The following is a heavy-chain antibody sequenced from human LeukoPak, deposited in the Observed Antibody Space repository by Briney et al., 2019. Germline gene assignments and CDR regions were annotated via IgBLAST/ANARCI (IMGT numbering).Heavy chain of an antibody. V-gene: IGHV3-66*01. CDR3: ARDRACRSAICSCPSPLYYMDV. J-gene: IGHJ6*03. CDR1: GFTVSSNY. Sequence: SGGSLRLSCAASGFTVSSNYMSWVRQAPGKGLEWVSVIYSCGSTYYADSVKGRFTISRDNSKNTLYLQMNTLRVEDTAVYYCARDRACRSAICSCPSPLYYMDVWGKGTTVTVSS. D-gene: IGHD2-2*01. CDR2: IYSCGST.